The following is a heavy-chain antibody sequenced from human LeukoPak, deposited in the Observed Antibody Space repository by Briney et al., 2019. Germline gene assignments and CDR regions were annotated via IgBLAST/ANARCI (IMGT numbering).Heavy chain of an antibody. D-gene: IGHD3-22*01. V-gene: IGHV4-34*01. J-gene: IGHJ3*02. Sequence: PSETLSLTCAVYGGSFSGYYWSWIRQPPGKGLEWIGEINHSGSTNYNPSLKNRVTISVDTSKNQFSLKLSSVTAADTAVYYCARERPNYYDSSGHAFDIWGQGTMVTVSS. CDR3: ARERPNYYDSSGHAFDI. CDR2: INHSGST. CDR1: GGSFSGYY.